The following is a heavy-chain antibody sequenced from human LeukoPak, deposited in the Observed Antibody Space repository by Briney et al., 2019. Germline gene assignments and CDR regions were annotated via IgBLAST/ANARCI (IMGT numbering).Heavy chain of an antibody. CDR1: GYTLTELS. V-gene: IGHV1-24*01. Sequence: ASVKVSRKVSGYTLTELSMHWVRQAPGKGLERMGGFDPEDGETIYAQKFQGRVTMTEDTSTDTAYMELSSLRSEDTAVYYCATVRSSGWYRATDAFDIWGQGTMVTVSS. J-gene: IGHJ3*02. D-gene: IGHD6-19*01. CDR3: ATVRSSGWYRATDAFDI. CDR2: FDPEDGET.